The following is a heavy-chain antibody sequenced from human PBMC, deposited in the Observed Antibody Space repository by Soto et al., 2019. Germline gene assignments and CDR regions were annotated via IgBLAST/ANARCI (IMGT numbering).Heavy chain of an antibody. J-gene: IGHJ6*02. V-gene: IGHV3-30-3*01. CDR3: APVLVPHGMDV. Sequence: QVQLVESGGGVVQPGRSLRLSCTASGFTFSYYFMHWVRQAPGKGLEWVAVISYDGSSESYAESVKGRFTISRDNSKNTLHLQMDSLRVEDTAVDYCAPVLVPHGMDVWGQGTTVTVSS. CDR1: GFTFSYYF. CDR2: ISYDGSSE.